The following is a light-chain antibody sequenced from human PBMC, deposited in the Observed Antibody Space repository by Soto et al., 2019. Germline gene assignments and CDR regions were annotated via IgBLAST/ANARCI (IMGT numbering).Light chain of an antibody. CDR1: QSVSSN. CDR3: QQYNTWPPLIT. J-gene: IGKJ5*01. V-gene: IGKV3-15*01. Sequence: EIVMTQSPATVSVSPGERATLSCRASQSVSSNLAWYQQKPGQAPRLLMYGASTRATGIPARVSGSGSGTEFTLTISSLQSEDFAVYYCQQYNTWPPLITFGQGTRLEIK. CDR2: GAS.